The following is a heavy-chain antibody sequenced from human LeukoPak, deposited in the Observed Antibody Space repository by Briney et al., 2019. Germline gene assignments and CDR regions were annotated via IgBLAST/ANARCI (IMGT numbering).Heavy chain of an antibody. CDR1: GYTFTGYY. CDR3: AREFRRYCSGGNCYSPLEYAFDI. J-gene: IGHJ3*02. CDR2: INPNSGGT. D-gene: IGHD2-15*01. V-gene: IGHV1-2*02. Sequence: ASVKVSCKASGYTFTGYYMHWVRQAPGQGLKWMGWINPNSGGTNYAQRFQGRVTMTRDTSISTAYMELSRLRSDDTAVYYCAREFRRYCSGGNCYSPLEYAFDIWGQGTMVTVSS.